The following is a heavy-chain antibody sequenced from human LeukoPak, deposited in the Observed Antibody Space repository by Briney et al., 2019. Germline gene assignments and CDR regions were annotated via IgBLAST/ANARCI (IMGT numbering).Heavy chain of an antibody. V-gene: IGHV3-74*01. CDR1: GFTFTSYW. D-gene: IGHD3-3*01. CDR3: AGPPWSAIH. CDR2: INSDGSST. Sequence: GGSLRLSCAASGFTFTSYWMHRVRQAPGKGLVWVSRINSDGSSTNYADSVKGRFTISRDNAKNTLYLQMNSLRAEDTAVYYCAGPPWSAIHWGQGALVTVSS. J-gene: IGHJ1*01.